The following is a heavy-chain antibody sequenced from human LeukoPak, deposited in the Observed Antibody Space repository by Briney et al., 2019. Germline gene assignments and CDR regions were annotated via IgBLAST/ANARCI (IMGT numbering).Heavy chain of an antibody. V-gene: IGHV4-39*01. CDR1: GGSLSISSYY. CDR2: IYYSGST. D-gene: IGHD2-2*01. CDR3: AGAVRRFPPFDY. Sequence: SETLSLTCTVSGGSLSISSYYWGWIRQPPGKGLEWIVCIYYSGSTYYNPSLKSRVTIPVDTSKIQFALKLSSVADADASVYYCAGAVRRFPPFDYWGQGTLVTVSS. J-gene: IGHJ4*02.